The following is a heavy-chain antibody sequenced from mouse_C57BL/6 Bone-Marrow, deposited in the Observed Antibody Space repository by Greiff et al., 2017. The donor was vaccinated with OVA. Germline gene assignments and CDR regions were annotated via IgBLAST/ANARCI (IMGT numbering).Heavy chain of an antibody. J-gene: IGHJ3*01. CDR3: ARENLFAY. CDR2: IDPSDSYT. Sequence: QVHVKQPGAELVRPGTSVKLSCKASGYTFTSYWMHWVKQRPGQGLEWIGVIDPSDSYTNYNQKFKGKATLTVDTSSSTAYMQLSSLTSEDSAVYYCARENLFAYWGQGTLVTVSA. V-gene: IGHV1-59*01. CDR1: GYTFTSYW.